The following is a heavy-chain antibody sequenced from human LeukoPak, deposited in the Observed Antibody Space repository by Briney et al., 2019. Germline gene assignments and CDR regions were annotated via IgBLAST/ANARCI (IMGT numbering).Heavy chain of an antibody. J-gene: IGHJ5*02. CDR3: TRRAKDDSSGYYST. V-gene: IGHV3-73*01. CDR1: GFTLSGSA. Sequence: GGSLRLSCAASGFTLSGSAMHWVRQASGKGLEWVGRIRSKANSYETAYAASVKGRFTISRDESKNTAYLQMNSLKTEDTAVYYCTRRAKDDSSGYYSTWGQGTLVTVSS. CDR2: IRSKANSYET. D-gene: IGHD3-22*01.